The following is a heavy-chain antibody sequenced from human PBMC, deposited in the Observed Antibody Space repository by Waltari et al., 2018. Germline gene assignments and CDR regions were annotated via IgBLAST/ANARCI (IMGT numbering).Heavy chain of an antibody. J-gene: IGHJ1*01. V-gene: IGHV3-7*03. CDR3: SINDAWSFRV. CDR2: MSADGSAK. CDR1: GFHVSSYW. D-gene: IGHD1-26*01. Sequence: EVQLVASGGGLVQPGESLRLSCGASGFHVSSYWIVWVLQARGKGLEGVSKMSADGSAKYYGDSVRGRFTVSRDNAQDSMYLHVNSLRAEDTAIYYCSINDAWSFRVWGQGTLVTVSS.